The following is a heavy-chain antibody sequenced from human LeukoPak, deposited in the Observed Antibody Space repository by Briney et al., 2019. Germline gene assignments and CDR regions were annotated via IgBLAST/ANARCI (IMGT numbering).Heavy chain of an antibody. Sequence: GGSLRLSCAASGFTFSSYAMSWVRQAPGKGLEWVSYISSSGSTIYYADSVKGRFTISRDNAKNSLYLQMNSLRAEDTAVYYCARDWFDGVAVAGHFDYWGQGTLVTVSS. V-gene: IGHV3-48*04. D-gene: IGHD6-19*01. J-gene: IGHJ4*02. CDR1: GFTFSSYA. CDR3: ARDWFDGVAVAGHFDY. CDR2: ISSSGSTI.